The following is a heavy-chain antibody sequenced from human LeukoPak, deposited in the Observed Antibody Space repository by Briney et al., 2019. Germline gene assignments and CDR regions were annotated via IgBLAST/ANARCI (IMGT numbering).Heavy chain of an antibody. D-gene: IGHD3-22*01. J-gene: IGHJ4*02. CDR2: ISSSTKNK. V-gene: IGHV3-21*01. CDR1: GFTFSSYS. Sequence: GGSLRLSCAASGFTFSSYSMNWVRQAPGKGLEWVSSISSSTKNKYYADSVKGRFTISRDNSKNTLYLQMNSLRAEDTAVYYCAKVGAWGQYYYDSSGYSSPDFDYWGQGTLVTVSS. CDR3: AKVGAWGQYYYDSSGYSSPDFDY.